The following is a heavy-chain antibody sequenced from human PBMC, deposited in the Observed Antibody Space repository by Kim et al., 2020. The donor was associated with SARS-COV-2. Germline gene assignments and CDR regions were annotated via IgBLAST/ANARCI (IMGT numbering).Heavy chain of an antibody. CDR1: GFTFSSYA. V-gene: IGHV3-33*06. J-gene: IGHJ3*02. CDR2: IWYDGSNK. D-gene: IGHD6-19*01. Sequence: GGSLRLSCAASGFTFSSYAMHWVRQAPGKGLEWVAVIWYDGSNKYYADSVKGRFTISRDNSKNTLYLQMNSLRAEDTAVYYCAKDSCPIAVAGTGCAFDIWGQGTMVTVSS. CDR3: AKDSCPIAVAGTGCAFDI.